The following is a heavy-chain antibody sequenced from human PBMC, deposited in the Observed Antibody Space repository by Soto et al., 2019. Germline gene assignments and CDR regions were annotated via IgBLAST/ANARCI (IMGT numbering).Heavy chain of an antibody. V-gene: IGHV4-34*01. CDR2: INHSGST. D-gene: IGHD5-18*01. J-gene: IGHJ4*02. CDR1: GGSFSGYY. Sequence: QVQLQQWGAGLLKPSETLSLTCAVYGGSFSGYYWSWIHQPPGKGLEWIGEINHSGSTNYNPSLKSRVTISVDTSKNQFSLKLSSVTAADTAVYYCARSPSGYSYGSGEGFDYWGQGTLVTVSS. CDR3: ARSPSGYSYGSGEGFDY.